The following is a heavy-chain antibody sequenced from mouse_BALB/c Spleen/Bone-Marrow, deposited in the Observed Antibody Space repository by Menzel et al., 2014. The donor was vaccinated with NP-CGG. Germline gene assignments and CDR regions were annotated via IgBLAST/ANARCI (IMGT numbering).Heavy chain of an antibody. D-gene: IGHD2-4*01. J-gene: IGHJ2*01. V-gene: IGHV1-80*01. Sequence: QVQLQQSGAELVRPGSSVKISCKASGYAFSSFWMNWMKQRPGQGPEWIGQIYPGDGDTTYNGKFKGKATLTADMSSSTAYIQLSSLTSEDSAVYFCARDDFGPDYWGQGTTLTVSS. CDR3: ARDDFGPDY. CDR1: GYAFSSFW. CDR2: IYPGDGDT.